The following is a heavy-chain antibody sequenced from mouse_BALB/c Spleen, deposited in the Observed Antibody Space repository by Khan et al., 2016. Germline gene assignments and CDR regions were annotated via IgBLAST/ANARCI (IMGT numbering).Heavy chain of an antibody. J-gene: IGHJ4*01. V-gene: IGHV5-9-2*01. D-gene: IGHD2-4*01. CDR3: ARQYDYGGAMDY. Sequence: EVELVESGGGLVKPGGSLKLSCAASGFTFSSYGMSWVRQTPEKRLEWVATISGGGSYTYFPDRVKGRFTISRDNAKNNLYLQMSSLRFEDTALYYCARQYDYGGAMDYWGQGTSVTVSS. CDR2: ISGGGSYT. CDR1: GFTFSSYG.